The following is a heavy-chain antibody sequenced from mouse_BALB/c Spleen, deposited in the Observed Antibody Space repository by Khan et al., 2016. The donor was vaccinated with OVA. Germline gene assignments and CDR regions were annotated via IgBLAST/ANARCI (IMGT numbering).Heavy chain of an antibody. CDR3: ARNREPDYFNY. CDR2: IWAGGRT. J-gene: IGHJ2*01. Sequence: QVQLKESGPGLVAPSQSLSITCTVTGFSLSNYGVHWVRQPPGKGLVWLGIIWAGGRTNYNSALMSRLSISKDNSKSQVFLKMNSLQTDDTAIYFCARNREPDYFNYWGQGTTLTVSS. V-gene: IGHV2-9*02. CDR1: GFSLSNYG.